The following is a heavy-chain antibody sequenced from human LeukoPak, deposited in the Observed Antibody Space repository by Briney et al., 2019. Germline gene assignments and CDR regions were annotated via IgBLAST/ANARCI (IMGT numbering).Heavy chain of an antibody. CDR3: AARHSYRSGWFYFDF. CDR2: ITWNSGYK. D-gene: IGHD6-19*01. CDR1: GFTFDDYA. V-gene: IGHV3-9*01. J-gene: IGHJ4*02. Sequence: GGSLRLSCAASGFTFDDYAMHWVRQAPGKGLEWVSGITWNSGYKVYADSVKGRFTISRDNAKNSLYLQMNSLRDEDTALYYCAARHSYRSGWFYFDFWGQGTLVTVSS.